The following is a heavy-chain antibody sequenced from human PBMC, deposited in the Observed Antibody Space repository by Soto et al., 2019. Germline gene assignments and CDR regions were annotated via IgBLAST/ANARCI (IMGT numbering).Heavy chain of an antibody. CDR1: GGTFSSYT. J-gene: IGHJ6*03. Sequence: SVKVSCKASGGTFSSYTISWVRQAPGQGLEWLGRIIPILGIANYAQKFQGRVTITADKSTSTAYMELSSLRSEDTAVYYCALGADTAMVVHYYYYYYMDVWGKGTTVTVSS. V-gene: IGHV1-69*02. CDR2: IIPILGIA. CDR3: ALGADTAMVVHYYYYYYMDV. D-gene: IGHD5-18*01.